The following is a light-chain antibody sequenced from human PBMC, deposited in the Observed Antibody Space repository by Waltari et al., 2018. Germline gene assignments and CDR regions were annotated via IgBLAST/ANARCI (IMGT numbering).Light chain of an antibody. CDR1: SFNIGNNY. Sequence: QSVLTQPPSVSAAPGQKVTISCSGSSFNIGNNYVSWYQQVPGTAPKLLIYEKNKRPSGVPARFSGSKSGTSATLGITGLQTGDEADYYCGTWDSGLSGGVFGGGTKLTVL. J-gene: IGLJ3*02. V-gene: IGLV1-51*02. CDR2: EKN. CDR3: GTWDSGLSGGV.